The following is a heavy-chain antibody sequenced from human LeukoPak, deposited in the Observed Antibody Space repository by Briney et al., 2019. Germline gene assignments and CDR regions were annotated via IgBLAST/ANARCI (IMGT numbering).Heavy chain of an antibody. J-gene: IGHJ4*02. V-gene: IGHV1-69*05. CDR2: FPIFGTA. Sequence: FPIFGTANYAQKFQGRVTITTDESTSTAYMEPSSLRSEDTAVYYCARGSYSSGWLFYWGQGTLVTVSS. D-gene: IGHD6-19*01. CDR3: ARGSYSSGWLFY.